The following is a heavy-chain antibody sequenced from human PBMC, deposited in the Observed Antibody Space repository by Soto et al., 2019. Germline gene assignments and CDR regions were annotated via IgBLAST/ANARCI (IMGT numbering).Heavy chain of an antibody. Sequence: QVQLVQSGAEEKKPGASVKVSCKASGYTFSTYAMHWVRQAPGHRLEWMGWINAGNGNTKYSQKIQGRVTITRDTSASTAYMELSSLRSEDTAVYYCARAPSWWYFDLWGRGTLVTVSS. V-gene: IGHV1-3*05. CDR2: INAGNGNT. CDR3: ARAPSWWYFDL. J-gene: IGHJ2*01. CDR1: GYTFSTYA.